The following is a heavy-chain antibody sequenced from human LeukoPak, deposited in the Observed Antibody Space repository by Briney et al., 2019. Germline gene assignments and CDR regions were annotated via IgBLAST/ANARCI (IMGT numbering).Heavy chain of an antibody. CDR2: ISAYNGNT. J-gene: IGHJ4*02. V-gene: IGHV1-18*01. CDR1: GYTFTSYG. Sequence: ASVKVSCKASGYTFTSYGISWARQAPGQGLEWMGWISAYNGNTNYAQKLQGRVTMTTDTSTSTAYMELRSLRSDDTAVYYCARAEYMVATIQLYFDYWGQGTLVTVSS. CDR3: ARAEYMVATIQLYFDY. D-gene: IGHD5-12*01.